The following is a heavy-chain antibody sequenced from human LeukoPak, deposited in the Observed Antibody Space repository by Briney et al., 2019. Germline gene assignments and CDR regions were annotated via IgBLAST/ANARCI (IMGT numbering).Heavy chain of an antibody. D-gene: IGHD2-2*01. V-gene: IGHV3-23*01. J-gene: IGHJ5*02. CDR1: GFTFSAYA. CDR3: ARGCVTDACASTRWFDP. CDR2: ISGRSSES. Sequence: GGSLRLSCTASGFTFSAYAFSWVRQAPGEGLEWVSAISGRSSESFYADSVKGRFTISRDNSKNTLYLQMNSLRAEDTAHYYRARGCVTDACASTRWFDPWGQGTLVTVSS.